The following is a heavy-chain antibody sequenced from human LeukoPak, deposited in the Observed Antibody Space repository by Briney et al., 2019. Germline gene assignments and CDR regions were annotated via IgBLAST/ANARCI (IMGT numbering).Heavy chain of an antibody. Sequence: ASVKVSCKASGYTFTGYYMHWVRHAPGQGLEWMGWINPNSGGTNYAQKFQGRVTMTRDTSISTAYMELSRLRSDDTAVYYCARVRSGSYYAWAAFDYWGQGTLVTVSS. V-gene: IGHV1-2*02. CDR3: ARVRSGSYYAWAAFDY. CDR2: INPNSGGT. D-gene: IGHD1-26*01. J-gene: IGHJ4*02. CDR1: GYTFTGYY.